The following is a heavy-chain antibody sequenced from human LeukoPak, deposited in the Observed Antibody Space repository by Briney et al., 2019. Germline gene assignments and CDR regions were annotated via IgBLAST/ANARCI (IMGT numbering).Heavy chain of an antibody. CDR3: ARDLGWFDP. Sequence: PSETLSLTCAVSGGSISSGGYSWSWIRQPPGTGLEWIGYIYHSGSTYYNPSLKSRVTISVDRSKNQFSLKLSSVTAADTAVYYCARDLGWFDPWGQGTLVTVSS. J-gene: IGHJ5*02. CDR2: IYHSGST. V-gene: IGHV4-30-2*01. CDR1: GGSISSGGYS.